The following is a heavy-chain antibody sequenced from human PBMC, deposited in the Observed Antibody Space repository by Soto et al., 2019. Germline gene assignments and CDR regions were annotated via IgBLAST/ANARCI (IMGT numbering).Heavy chain of an antibody. V-gene: IGHV3-30*18. D-gene: IGHD3-22*01. CDR2: ISYDGSNK. Sequence: VQLVESGGGLVKPGGSLRLSCAASGFTFSSYSMHWVRQAPGKGLEWVAVISYDGSNKYYADSVKGRFTISRDNSKNTLYLQMNSLRAEDTAVYYCAKDQGYYDSSGFKYNWFDPWGQGTLVTVSS. CDR1: GFTFSSYS. CDR3: AKDQGYYDSSGFKYNWFDP. J-gene: IGHJ5*02.